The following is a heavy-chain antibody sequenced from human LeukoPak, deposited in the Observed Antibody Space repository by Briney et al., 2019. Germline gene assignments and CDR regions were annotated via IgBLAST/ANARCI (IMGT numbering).Heavy chain of an antibody. D-gene: IGHD6-13*01. Sequence: GGSLRLSCAASGFTFSSYNMNWVRQAPGKGLEWVSSISSRSSYIYYADSVKGRFTISRDNAKNSLYLQMNSLGAEDTAVYYCAREQAAPGFPYYYGMGVWGQGTTVTVSS. V-gene: IGHV3-21*06. CDR3: AREQAAPGFPYYYGMGV. CDR2: ISSRSSYI. J-gene: IGHJ6*02. CDR1: GFTFSSYN.